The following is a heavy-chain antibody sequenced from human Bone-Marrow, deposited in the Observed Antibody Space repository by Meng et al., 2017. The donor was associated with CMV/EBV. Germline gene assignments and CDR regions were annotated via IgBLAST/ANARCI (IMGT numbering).Heavy chain of an antibody. CDR3: ARVVHVVYASGPFDS. CDR1: GGSISSYY. V-gene: IGHV4-4*07. D-gene: IGHD2-8*02. J-gene: IGHJ4*02. Sequence: SETLSLTGIFSGGSISSYYWSWIRQPAGKGLEWSGRIYTRGSTNYNPSLKSRVTMSVDTSKNQFSLKMSSVIAADTAVYCCARVVHVVYASGPFDSWGRGTLVTVSS. CDR2: IYTRGST.